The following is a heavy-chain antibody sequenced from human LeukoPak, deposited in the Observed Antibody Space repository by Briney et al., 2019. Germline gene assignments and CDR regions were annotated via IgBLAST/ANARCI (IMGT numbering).Heavy chain of an antibody. D-gene: IGHD6-19*01. Sequence: GGSLRLSCAASGFTFSSYAMNWVRQAPGKGLEWVSAISGSGGSTDYADSVKGRFTISRDNSKNTLYLRMNSLRAEDTAVYYCAIDPGYGSGWWGQGTLVTVSS. CDR3: AIDPGYGSGW. J-gene: IGHJ4*02. CDR1: GFTFSSYA. V-gene: IGHV3-23*01. CDR2: ISGSGGST.